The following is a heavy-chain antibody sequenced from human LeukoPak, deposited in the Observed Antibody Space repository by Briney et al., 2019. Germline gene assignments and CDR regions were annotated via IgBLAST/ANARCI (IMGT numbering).Heavy chain of an antibody. CDR2: SNEDGSFT. D-gene: IGHD3-16*01. J-gene: IGHJ4*02. CDR1: GFTFSREW. CDR3: STFGTSWLKPS. Sequence: GGSLRLSCSASGFTFSREWVHWVRQRPGQGLVWVPLSNEDGSFTGYANSEQCRFNISRDNAKKTLYMQMNSLRADDTAVYYCSTFGTSWLKPSWRQGILATVSS. V-gene: IGHV3-74*01.